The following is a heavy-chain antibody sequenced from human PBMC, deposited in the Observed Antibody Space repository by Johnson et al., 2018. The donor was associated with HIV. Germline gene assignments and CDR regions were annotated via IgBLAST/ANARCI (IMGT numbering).Heavy chain of an antibody. Sequence: VHLVESGGGLVQPGGSPRLSCAASGFTFSSFWMTWVRQAPGKGLEWVANINVDGSQTFYLDSVQGRFTISRDNVNNSVSLLLNSLRVEDTAVYFCARAHLIFPKNAFDIWGRGTMVTVSS. CDR3: ARAHLIFPKNAFDI. J-gene: IGHJ3*02. D-gene: IGHD3-3*02. V-gene: IGHV3-7*01. CDR1: GFTFSSFW. CDR2: INVDGSQT.